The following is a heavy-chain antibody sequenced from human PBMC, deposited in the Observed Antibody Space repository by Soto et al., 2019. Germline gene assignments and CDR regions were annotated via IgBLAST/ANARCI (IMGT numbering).Heavy chain of an antibody. Sequence: GGSLRLSCAASGFTFSSYDMHWVRQATGKGLEWVSAIGTAGDTYYPGSVKGRFTISRENAKNSLYLQMNSLRAEDTAVYYCARARQGRWFGELSYNYYYYGMDVWGQGTTVTVSS. J-gene: IGHJ6*02. CDR3: ARARQGRWFGELSYNYYYYGMDV. D-gene: IGHD3-10*01. V-gene: IGHV3-13*01. CDR2: IGTAGDT. CDR1: GFTFSSYD.